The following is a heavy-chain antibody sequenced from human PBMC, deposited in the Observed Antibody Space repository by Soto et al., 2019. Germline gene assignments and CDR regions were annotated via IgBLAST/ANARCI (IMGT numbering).Heavy chain of an antibody. J-gene: IGHJ3*02. CDR3: ARDTYRQWLVVAPSDAFDI. D-gene: IGHD6-19*01. Sequence: GASVKVSCKASGYTFTSYGISWVRQAPGQGLEWMGWISAYNGNTNYAQRLQGRVTMTTDTSTSTAYMELRSLRSDDTAVYYCARDTYRQWLVVAPSDAFDIWGQGTMVTVSS. CDR1: GYTFTSYG. V-gene: IGHV1-18*01. CDR2: ISAYNGNT.